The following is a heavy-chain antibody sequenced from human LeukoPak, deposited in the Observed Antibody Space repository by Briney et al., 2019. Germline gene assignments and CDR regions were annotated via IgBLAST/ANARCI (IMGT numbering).Heavy chain of an antibody. J-gene: IGHJ5*02. CDR3: TRDNGDYYFPNWFDP. CDR2: IRSKAYGGTT. V-gene: IGHV3-49*04. Sequence: PGGSLRLSCTASGFTLGDYAMSWVRQAPGKGLEWVGFIRSKAYGGTTEYAASVKGRFTISRDDSKSIAYLQMNSLKTEDTAVYYCTRDNGDYYFPNWFDPWGQGTLVTVSS. CDR1: GFTLGDYA. D-gene: IGHD4-17*01.